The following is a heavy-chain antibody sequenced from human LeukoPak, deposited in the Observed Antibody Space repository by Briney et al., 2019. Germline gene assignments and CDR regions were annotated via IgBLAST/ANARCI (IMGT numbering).Heavy chain of an antibody. CDR1: GVTFSSYA. CDR3: ARTDSSGSLYYYYYMGV. Sequence: GGSLRLSCAASGVTFSSYAMHCVRQAPGKGLEWVAVISYDGSNKYYADSVKARFTISRDNSKNTLYLQMNSLRAEDTAVYYCARTDSSGSLYYYYYMGVWGKGTTVTVSS. D-gene: IGHD3-22*01. CDR2: ISYDGSNK. V-gene: IGHV3-30*04. J-gene: IGHJ6*03.